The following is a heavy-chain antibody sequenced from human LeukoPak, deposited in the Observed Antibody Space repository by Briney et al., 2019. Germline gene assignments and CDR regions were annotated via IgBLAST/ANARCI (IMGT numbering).Heavy chain of an antibody. D-gene: IGHD6-13*01. CDR3: AKDRYSGLNTIDY. V-gene: IGHV3-30*18. CDR1: EFTFSTYG. CDR2: ISYDGSYK. J-gene: IGHJ4*02. Sequence: PGGSLRLSCAASEFTFSTYGMHWVRQAPGKGLEWVAVISYDGSYKFYADSVKGRFTISRYNSKSTLYLQMNSLRAEDTAVYYCAKDRYSGLNTIDYWGQGTLVTVSS.